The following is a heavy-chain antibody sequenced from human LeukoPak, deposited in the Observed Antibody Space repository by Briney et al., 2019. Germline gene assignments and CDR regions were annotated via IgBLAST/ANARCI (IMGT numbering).Heavy chain of an antibody. CDR3: ARGSSGWYSIDY. CDR1: GGSISNYY. Sequence: PSETLSLTCTVSGGSISNYYWSWIRQPAGKGLEWIGRIYSSGSTNYNPSLQSRVTMSVDTSKNHFSLKLSSVTAADTAVYYCARGSSGWYSIDYWGQGTLVTVS. J-gene: IGHJ4*02. D-gene: IGHD6-19*01. CDR2: IYSSGST. V-gene: IGHV4-4*07.